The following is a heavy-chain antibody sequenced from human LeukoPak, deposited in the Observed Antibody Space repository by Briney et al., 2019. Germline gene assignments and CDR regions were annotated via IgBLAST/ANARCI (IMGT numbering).Heavy chain of an antibody. V-gene: IGHV1-18*01. J-gene: IGHJ4*02. CDR2: ISAYNGNT. D-gene: IGHD3-22*01. CDR1: GYTFTGYG. Sequence: ASVKVSCKASGYTFTGYGISWVRQAPGQGLEWMGWISAYNGNTNYAQKLQGRVTMTTDTSTSTAYMELRSLRSDDTAVYYCARERRNYYDSSGYYPDYWGQGTLVTVSS. CDR3: ARERRNYYDSSGYYPDY.